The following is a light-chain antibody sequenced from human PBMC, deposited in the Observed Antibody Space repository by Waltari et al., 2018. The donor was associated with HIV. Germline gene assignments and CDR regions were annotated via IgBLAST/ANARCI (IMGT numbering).Light chain of an antibody. CDR2: DAS. V-gene: IGKV3-11*01. J-gene: IGKJ2*01. CDR3: QQRSTWYT. CDR1: QSVDTY. Sequence: EIVLTQSPATLSLSPGDRATLSCRASQSVDTYLAWSQQKPGQAPRLLIYDASNRAAGVPARFSGSGSGTDFTLTISSLEPEDSAVYYCQQRSTWYTFGQGTKLEIK.